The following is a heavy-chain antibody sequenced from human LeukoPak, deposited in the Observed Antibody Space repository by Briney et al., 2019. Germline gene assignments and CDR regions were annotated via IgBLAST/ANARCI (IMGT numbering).Heavy chain of an antibody. J-gene: IGHJ4*02. CDR1: GGTFSSYA. CDR2: IIPILGIA. Sequence: SVKVSCKASGGTFSSYAISWVRQAPGQGLEWMGRIIPILGIANYAQKFQGRVTITADKSTSTAYMELSSLRSEDTAVYYCARGGAAAHLYYFDYWGQGTLVTVSS. CDR3: ARGGAAAHLYYFDY. V-gene: IGHV1-69*04. D-gene: IGHD2/OR15-2a*01.